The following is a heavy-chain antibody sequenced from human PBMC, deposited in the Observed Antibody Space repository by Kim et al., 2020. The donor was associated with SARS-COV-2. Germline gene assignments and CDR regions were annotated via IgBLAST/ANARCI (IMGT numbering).Heavy chain of an antibody. Sequence: ETLSLTCTVSGGSISSSSYYWGWIRQPPGKGLEWIGSIYYSGSTYYNPSLKSRVTISVDTSKNQFSLKLSSVTAADTAVYYCARHDPTGMGYDFWSGYYEYFDYWGQGTLVTVSS. J-gene: IGHJ4*02. D-gene: IGHD3-3*01. V-gene: IGHV4-39*01. CDR3: ARHDPTGMGYDFWSGYYEYFDY. CDR2: IYYSGST. CDR1: GGSISSSSYY.